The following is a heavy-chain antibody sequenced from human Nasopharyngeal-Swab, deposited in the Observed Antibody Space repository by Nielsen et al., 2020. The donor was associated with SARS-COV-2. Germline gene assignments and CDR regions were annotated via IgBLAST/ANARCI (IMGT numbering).Heavy chain of an antibody. D-gene: IGHD4-23*01. CDR2: IYDSGST. Sequence: SETLSLTCTVSGGSISSGGYYWSWIRQHPGKGLEWIGYIYDSGSTYYNPSLKSRVTISVDTSKNQFSLKLSSVTAADTAVYYCARDYGGNSNYFDYWGQGTLVTVSS. CDR1: GGSISSGGYY. CDR3: ARDYGGNSNYFDY. J-gene: IGHJ4*02. V-gene: IGHV4-31*03.